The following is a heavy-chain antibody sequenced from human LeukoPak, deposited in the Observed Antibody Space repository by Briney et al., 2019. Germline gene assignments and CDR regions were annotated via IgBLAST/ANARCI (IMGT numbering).Heavy chain of an antibody. Sequence: PSETLSLTCTVSGGSISTYYWSWIRQPPGKGLEWIGYIYYTGSTSYNPSLKSRVTKSLDASKNQFSLELNSVTPADTAVYYCARGGNYWPQWWFDPWGRGTLVSVSS. CDR3: ARGGNYWPQWWFDP. CDR2: IYYTGST. CDR1: GGSISTYY. V-gene: IGHV4-59*01. D-gene: IGHD1-26*01. J-gene: IGHJ5*02.